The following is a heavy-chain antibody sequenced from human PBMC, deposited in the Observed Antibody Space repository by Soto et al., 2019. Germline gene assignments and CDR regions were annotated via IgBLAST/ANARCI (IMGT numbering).Heavy chain of an antibody. CDR1: GGTFSSYA. Sequence: SVKVSCKASGGTFSSYAISWVRQAPGQGLEWMGGIIPIFGTANYAQKFQGRVTITADKSTSTAYMELSSLRSEDTAVYYCARSCSSTSCYYWFDPWGQGTLVTVSS. CDR3: ARSCSSTSCYYWFDP. J-gene: IGHJ5*02. D-gene: IGHD2-2*01. CDR2: IIPIFGTA. V-gene: IGHV1-69*06.